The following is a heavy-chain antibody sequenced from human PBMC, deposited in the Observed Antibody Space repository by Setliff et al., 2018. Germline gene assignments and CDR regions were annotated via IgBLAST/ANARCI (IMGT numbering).Heavy chain of an antibody. V-gene: IGHV4-59*01. CDR2: IYYSGTT. Sequence: SETLSLTCAVSGGSLSTYYWTWIRQPPGKGLEWIGYIYYSGTTKYNPSLKSRVTISVDTSKNQFSLKLSSVAAADTAVYYCARGGTYRYFDSWGQGSQVTVS. CDR3: ARGGTYRYFDS. D-gene: IGHD5-12*01. CDR1: GGSLSTYY. J-gene: IGHJ4*02.